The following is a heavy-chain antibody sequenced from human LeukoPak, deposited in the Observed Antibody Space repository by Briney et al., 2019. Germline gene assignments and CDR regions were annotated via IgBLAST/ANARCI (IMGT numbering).Heavy chain of an antibody. CDR1: GFTFSSYW. D-gene: IGHD3-10*01. J-gene: IGHJ4*02. CDR2: IKSDGSST. CDR3: ARDIGSDY. V-gene: IGHV3-74*01. Sequence: GGSLRLSCAASGFTFSSYWMHWVRHAPGKGLVWVSRIKSDGSSTSYADSVKGRFTISRDNAKNTLYLQMNSLSAEDTAVYYCARDIGSDYWGQGTLVTVSS.